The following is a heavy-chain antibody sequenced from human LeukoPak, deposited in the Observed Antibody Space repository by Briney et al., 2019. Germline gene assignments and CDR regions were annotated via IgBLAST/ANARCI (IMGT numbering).Heavy chain of an antibody. CDR2: LSGGGGST. Sequence: GGSLRLSRAASGFTFSSYAMSWVRQSPGKGLEWVSALSGGGGSTYYAYYTDSVKGRFTISRDNSKNTLCLQMNSLRAEDTALYYCAKFYDILTSYFDYWGQGTLVTVSS. J-gene: IGHJ4*02. CDR1: GFTFSSYA. V-gene: IGHV3-23*01. CDR3: AKFYDILTSYFDY. D-gene: IGHD3-9*01.